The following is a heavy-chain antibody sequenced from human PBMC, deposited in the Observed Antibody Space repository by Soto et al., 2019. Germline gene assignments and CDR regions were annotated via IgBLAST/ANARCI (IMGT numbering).Heavy chain of an antibody. CDR2: MSYDGRQK. CDR1: GFTFRTYG. J-gene: IGHJ4*02. Sequence: QVQLVESGGGVVQPGRSLRLSCAASGFTFRTYGMHWVRQAPGKGLEWVAFMSYDGRQKYYADSVKGRFTISRDNSKNTLDLQMNSLATEDTAVYFCSQGAPGGGHFFDNWGQGTLVTVSS. CDR3: SQGAPGGGHFFDN. D-gene: IGHD2-15*01. V-gene: IGHV3-30*18.